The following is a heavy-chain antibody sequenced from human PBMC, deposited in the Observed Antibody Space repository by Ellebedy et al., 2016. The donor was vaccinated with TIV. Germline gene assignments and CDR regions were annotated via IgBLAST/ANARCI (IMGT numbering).Heavy chain of an antibody. CDR3: ERESEVGCMDV. V-gene: IGHV3-74*01. CDR2: INSDGSST. CDR1: GFTFSSYW. D-gene: IGHD1-26*01. Sequence: GESLKISCAASGFTFSSYWMHWVRQAPGKGLVWVSRINSDGSSTSYADSVKGRFTISRDNAKNTLYLQMNSLRAEDTAVYYCERESEVGCMDVWGQGTTVTVSS. J-gene: IGHJ6*02.